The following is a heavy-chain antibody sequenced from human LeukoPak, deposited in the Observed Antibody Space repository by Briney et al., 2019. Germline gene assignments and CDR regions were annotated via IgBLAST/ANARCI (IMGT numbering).Heavy chain of an antibody. J-gene: IGHJ4*02. V-gene: IGHV4-59*12. CDR3: ARGGLYSGYDRIDY. CDR1: GGSISSYY. Sequence: SETLSLTCTVSGGSISSYYWSWIRQPPGKGLEWIGYIYYSGSTNYNPSLKSRVTISVDTSKNQFSLKLSSVTAADTAVYYCARGGLYSGYDRIDYWGQGTLVTVSS. CDR2: IYYSGST. D-gene: IGHD5-12*01.